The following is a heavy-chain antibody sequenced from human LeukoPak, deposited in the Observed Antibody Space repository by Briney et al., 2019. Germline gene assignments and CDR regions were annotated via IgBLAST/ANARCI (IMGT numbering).Heavy chain of an antibody. CDR2: ISAYKGNT. J-gene: IGHJ4*02. CDR3: ARDELAFCDYYGSGSSYNPLDY. Sequence: GASVKVSCKASGYTLTIYGISWVPHAPGQGREWRGWISAYKGNTNYAQKLRGRVTMTTDTSTSTAYMKLKSMRSDYTDVYYCARDELAFCDYYGSGSSYNPLDYWGQGTLVTVSS. CDR1: GYTLTIYG. V-gene: IGHV1-18*01. D-gene: IGHD3-10*01.